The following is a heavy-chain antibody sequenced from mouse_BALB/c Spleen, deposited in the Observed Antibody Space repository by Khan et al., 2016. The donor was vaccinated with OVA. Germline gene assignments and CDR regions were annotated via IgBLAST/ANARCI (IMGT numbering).Heavy chain of an antibody. CDR1: GYTFTNYR. V-gene: IGHV9-1*02. D-gene: IGHD2-10*02. J-gene: IGHJ1*01. CDR3: ASDTSYWYFDV. Sequence: QIQLVQSGPELTKPGATVKISCKAVGYTFTNYRMNWKKQAPEKGLKWMGWINTHTGEPTYVDDFKGRFPFSLENSPTTAYLQLNNLKNEDMATYFGASDTSYWYFDVWGPGTTVTVSS. CDR2: INTHTGEP.